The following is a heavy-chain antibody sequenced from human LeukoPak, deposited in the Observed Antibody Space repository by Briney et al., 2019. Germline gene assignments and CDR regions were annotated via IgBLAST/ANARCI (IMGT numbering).Heavy chain of an antibody. D-gene: IGHD6-13*01. J-gene: IGHJ6*03. CDR1: GGSISSYY. Sequence: SETLSLTCTVSGGSISSYYWSWIRQPPGKGLEWIGYIYYSGSTNYNPSLKSRVTISVDTSKNQFSLKLSSVTAADTAVYYCARGQQQLQVYYYMDVWGKGTTVTVSS. V-gene: IGHV4-59*01. CDR2: IYYSGST. CDR3: ARGQQQLQVYYYMDV.